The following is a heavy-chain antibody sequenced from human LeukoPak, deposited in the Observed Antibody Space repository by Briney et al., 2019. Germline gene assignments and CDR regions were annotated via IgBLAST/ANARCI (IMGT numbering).Heavy chain of an antibody. CDR1: GFTVSSTY. CDR3: ASRHCSGGGCYFAGADPFDY. CDR2: IYNGGNK. Sequence: GGSLRLSCAASGFTVSSTYMSWVRQAPGKGLEWVSVIYNGGNKYYIDSVKGRFTISRDTSKNTLYLQMNSLRAEDTAVYYCASRHCSGGGCYFAGADPFDYWGQGTLVTVSS. V-gene: IGHV3-53*01. D-gene: IGHD2-15*01. J-gene: IGHJ4*02.